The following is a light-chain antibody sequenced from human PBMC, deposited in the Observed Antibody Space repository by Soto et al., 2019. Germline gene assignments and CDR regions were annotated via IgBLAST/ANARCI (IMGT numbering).Light chain of an antibody. CDR3: QQYGGSPMT. CDR2: GAS. J-gene: IGKJ5*01. CDR1: HSLSTRK. Sequence: ENVLTQSPGTLSLSPGERATLSCRASHSLSTRKLAWYQQKPGQAPRLLIYGASSRATGIPDRFSGSGSGTDFTLSISRLEPGDFAMYYCQQYGGSPMTFGQGTRLEIK. V-gene: IGKV3-20*01.